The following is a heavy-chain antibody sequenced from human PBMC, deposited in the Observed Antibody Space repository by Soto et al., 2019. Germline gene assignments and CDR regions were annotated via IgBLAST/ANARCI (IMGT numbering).Heavy chain of an antibody. D-gene: IGHD4-17*01. V-gene: IGHV5-51*01. J-gene: IGHJ6*02. CDR1: GYKFTSYW. CDR3: ARPLGTYGDPVGRYYYYGMDV. CDR2: IYPGDSDT. Sequence: GESLKISSKGSGYKFTSYWIGWVRPMPGKGLEWMGIIYPGDSDTRYSPSFQGQVTISADKSISTAYLQWSSLKASDTAMYYCARPLGTYGDPVGRYYYYGMDVWGQGTTVTVSS.